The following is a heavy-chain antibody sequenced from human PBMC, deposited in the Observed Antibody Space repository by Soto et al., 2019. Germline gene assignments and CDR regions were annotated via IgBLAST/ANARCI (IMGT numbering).Heavy chain of an antibody. D-gene: IGHD4-17*01. CDR1: GGSFSGYY. CDR2: INHSGST. J-gene: IGHJ4*02. V-gene: IGHV4-34*01. Sequence: QVQLQQWGAGLLKPSETLSLTCAVYGGSFSGYYWSWIRQPPGKGLEWIGEINHSGSTNYNPALKSRATISADTAKHQFSLKLSSLTAADTAGYYCAREYGDYGVIDYWGQGTLVTVSS. CDR3: AREYGDYGVIDY.